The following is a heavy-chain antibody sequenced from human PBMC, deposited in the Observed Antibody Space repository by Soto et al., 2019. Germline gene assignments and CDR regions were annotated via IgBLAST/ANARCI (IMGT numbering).Heavy chain of an antibody. V-gene: IGHV1-69*02. CDR2: IIPMLGMS. CDR3: ATNYGSGSIHFDY. CDR1: GDTFNFYT. Sequence: QVQLVQSGAEVKKPGSPVRVYCTASGDTFNFYTISWVRQVPGQGPEWMGRIIPMLGMSNYAQKFQGRVTIMADKSTSTVYMNLSGLTSEDTAVYYCATNYGSGSIHFDYWGQGTLVTVSS. J-gene: IGHJ4*02. D-gene: IGHD3-10*01.